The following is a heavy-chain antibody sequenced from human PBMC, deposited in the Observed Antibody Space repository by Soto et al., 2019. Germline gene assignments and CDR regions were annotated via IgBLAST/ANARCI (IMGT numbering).Heavy chain of an antibody. V-gene: IGHV1-18*01. CDR1: GYAFTCYC. J-gene: IGHJ4*02. CDR3: ARGRGFDY. Sequence: SVTVSSKDSGYAFTCYCMMWVRQAPGQGLEWMGWISAYNGNTNYAQKLQGRVTMTTDTSTSTAYMELRSLRSDDTAVYYCARGRGFDYWGQGNLVTVSS. CDR2: ISAYNGNT.